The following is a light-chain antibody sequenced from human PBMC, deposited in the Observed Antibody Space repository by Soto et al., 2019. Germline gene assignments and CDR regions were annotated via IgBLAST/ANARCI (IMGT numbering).Light chain of an antibody. Sequence: EIVLTQSPATLSVSPGERATLSCRASQSVSSNLAWYQQKPGQAPRLLIYGASTRATGIPARFSGSGSGTEFTLTISSLQSKDFAVYYCQQYNIWPPLTFGGGTKVEIK. CDR3: QQYNIWPPLT. CDR1: QSVSSN. V-gene: IGKV3-15*01. J-gene: IGKJ4*01. CDR2: GAS.